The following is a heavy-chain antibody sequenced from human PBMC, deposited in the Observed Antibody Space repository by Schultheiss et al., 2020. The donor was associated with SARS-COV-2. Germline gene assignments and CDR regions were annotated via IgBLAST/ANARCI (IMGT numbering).Heavy chain of an antibody. CDR1: GFTFSDYY. CDR2: ISSSSSYI. CDR3: ARMVGIVYFDY. D-gene: IGHD2-21*01. J-gene: IGHJ4*02. V-gene: IGHV3-11*06. Sequence: GGSLRLSCAASGFTFSDYYMSWIRQAPGKGLEWVSYISSSSSYIYYADSVKGRFTISRDNAKNSLYLQMNSLRAEDTAVYYCARMVGIVYFDYWGQGTLVTVSS.